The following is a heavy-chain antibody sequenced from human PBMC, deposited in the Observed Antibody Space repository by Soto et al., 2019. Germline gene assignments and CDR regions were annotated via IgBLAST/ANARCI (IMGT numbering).Heavy chain of an antibody. Sequence: GGSLRLSCAASGFNLGNYCMSWVRQAPGKGPEWVANIKQDGSERNYVDSVKGRFTISRDNAENSLYLQMNSLRVEDTGVYYCASARHIGPWGQGTLVTVSS. J-gene: IGHJ5*02. V-gene: IGHV3-7*01. CDR3: ASARHIGP. CDR1: GFNLGNYC. D-gene: IGHD2-21*01. CDR2: IKQDGSER.